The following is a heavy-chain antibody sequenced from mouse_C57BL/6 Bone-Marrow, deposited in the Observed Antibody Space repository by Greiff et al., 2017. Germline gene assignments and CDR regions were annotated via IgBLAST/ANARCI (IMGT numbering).Heavy chain of an antibody. D-gene: IGHD2-3*01. CDR1: GYAFSSSW. J-gene: IGHJ1*03. Sequence: QVQLQQSGPELVKPGASVKISCKASGYAFSSSWMNWVKQRPGKGLEWIGRIYPGDGDTNYNGKFKGKATLTADKSSSTAYMQLSSLTSEDSAVYFWARSRGDGYYDWYFDVWGTGTTVTVSS. V-gene: IGHV1-82*01. CDR2: IYPGDGDT. CDR3: ARSRGDGYYDWYFDV.